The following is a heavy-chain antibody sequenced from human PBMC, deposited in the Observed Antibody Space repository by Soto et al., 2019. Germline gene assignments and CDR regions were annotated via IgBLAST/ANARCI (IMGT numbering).Heavy chain of an antibody. Sequence: SETLSLTCTVSGGSISSGGYYWSWIRQHPGKGLEWIGYIYYSGSTYYNPSLKSRVTISVDTSKNQFSLKLSSVTAADTAVYYCARTDSMATINFDYWGQRTLVNVSS. CDR2: IYYSGST. J-gene: IGHJ4*02. CDR3: ARTDSMATINFDY. D-gene: IGHD5-12*01. CDR1: GGSISSGGYY. V-gene: IGHV4-31*03.